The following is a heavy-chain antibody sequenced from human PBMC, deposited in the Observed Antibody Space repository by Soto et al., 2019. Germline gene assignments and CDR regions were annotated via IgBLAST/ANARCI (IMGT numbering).Heavy chain of an antibody. CDR2: ISAYNGNT. D-gene: IGHD3-22*01. CDR1: GYTFTSYD. Sequence: ASVKVSCKASGYTFTSYDITWVRQAPGQGLEWMGWISAYNGNTNYAQKFQGRVTMTTDTSTSTAYMELRSLRSDDTAVYYCAREDGDSGYYFTPKTFDYWGQGTLVTVSS. V-gene: IGHV1-18*01. CDR3: AREDGDSGYYFTPKTFDY. J-gene: IGHJ4*02.